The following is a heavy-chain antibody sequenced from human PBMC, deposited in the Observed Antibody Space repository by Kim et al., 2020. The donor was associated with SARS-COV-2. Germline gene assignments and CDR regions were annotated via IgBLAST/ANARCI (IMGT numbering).Heavy chain of an antibody. CDR2: VYHSGST. D-gene: IGHD6-13*01. Sequence: SETLSLTCTVSGDSISSPDYYWTWIRQPPGKGLEWMGYVYHSGSTHYNVSLYSRLSISVDTSKNQFSLRLKSLTAPDTAVYYCARAAGRIAAAGKIDFWGQGTLVTVSS. CDR1: GDSISSPDYY. J-gene: IGHJ4*02. CDR3: ARAAGRIAAAGKIDF. V-gene: IGHV4-31*03.